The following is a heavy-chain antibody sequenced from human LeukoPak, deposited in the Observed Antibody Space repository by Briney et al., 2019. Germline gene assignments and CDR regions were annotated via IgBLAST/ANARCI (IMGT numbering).Heavy chain of an antibody. CDR2: IYGGGST. Sequence: GGSLRLSCAASGFTVSSNYMSWVRRAPGKGLEWVSLIYGGGSTYYADSVKGRFTISRDNSKNTLYLQMNSLRAEDTAVYYCAKGMGDSVGYFDYWGQGTLVTVSS. CDR3: AKGMGDSVGYFDY. D-gene: IGHD2-21*01. J-gene: IGHJ4*02. V-gene: IGHV3-53*01. CDR1: GFTVSSNY.